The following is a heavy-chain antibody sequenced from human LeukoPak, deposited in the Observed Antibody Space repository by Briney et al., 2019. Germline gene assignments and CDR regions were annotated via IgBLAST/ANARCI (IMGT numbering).Heavy chain of an antibody. V-gene: IGHV4-34*01. Sequence: SETLSLTCAVYGGSFSGYYWNWIRQPPGEGLEWIGEINHSGSTNYNPSLKSRVTISVDTSKNQFSLKLSSVTAADTAVYYCAKPPSSGWYGYFDYWGQGTLVTVSS. CDR3: AKPPSSGWYGYFDY. D-gene: IGHD6-19*01. CDR2: INHSGST. CDR1: GGSFSGYY. J-gene: IGHJ4*02.